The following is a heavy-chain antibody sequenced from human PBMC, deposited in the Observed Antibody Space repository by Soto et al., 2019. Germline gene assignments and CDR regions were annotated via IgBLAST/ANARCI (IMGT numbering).Heavy chain of an antibody. CDR3: ARPFYDSSGYYYYYFDY. Sequence: ASVKVSCKASGDTFTGYYMHWVRQAPGQGLEWMGWINPNSGGTNYAQKFQGRVTMTRDTSISTAYMELSRLRSDDTAVYYCARPFYDSSGYYYYYFDYWGQGTLVTVSS. CDR2: INPNSGGT. J-gene: IGHJ4*02. V-gene: IGHV1-2*02. CDR1: GDTFTGYY. D-gene: IGHD3-22*01.